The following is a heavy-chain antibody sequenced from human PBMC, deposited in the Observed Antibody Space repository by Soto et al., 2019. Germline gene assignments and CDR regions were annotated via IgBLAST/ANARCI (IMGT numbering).Heavy chain of an antibody. CDR3: ARGFQGAVDP. CDR1: GYTFINYA. J-gene: IGHJ5*02. CDR2: SNDGNGDT. Sequence: QVQLVQSGAEVKRPGASVKVSCKASGYTFINYAMHWVRQAPGQRFEWMGWSNDGNGDTKYSQKFQGRITITRDTSASTVHMELSGLTSEDTAVYYGARGFQGAVDPWGQGTQVTVSS. V-gene: IGHV1-3*01.